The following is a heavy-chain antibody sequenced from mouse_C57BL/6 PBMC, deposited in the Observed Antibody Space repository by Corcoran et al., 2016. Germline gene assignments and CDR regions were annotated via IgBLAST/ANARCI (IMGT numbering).Heavy chain of an antibody. V-gene: IGHV1-69*01. J-gene: IGHJ2*01. CDR3: ARRLGRAYFDY. Sequence: QVQLQQSGAELMKPGASVKLSCKASGYTFTSYWMHWVKQRPGQGLEWIGEIDPSDSYTNYNQKFKGKSTLTVDKSSSTAYMQLSSLTSEDSAVYYCARRLGRAYFDYWGQGTTLTVSS. CDR2: IDPSDSYT. CDR1: GYTFTSYW. D-gene: IGHD4-1*01.